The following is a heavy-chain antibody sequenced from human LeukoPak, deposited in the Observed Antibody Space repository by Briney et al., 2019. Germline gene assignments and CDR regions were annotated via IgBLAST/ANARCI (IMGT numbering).Heavy chain of an antibody. V-gene: IGHV1-69*13. Sequence: SVKVSCKASGGTFSSYAISWVRQAPGQGLEWMGGIIPIFGTANYAQKFQGRVTITADESTSTAYMELCSLRSEDTAVYYCKVVPAAIGDYYMDVWGKGTTVTVSS. J-gene: IGHJ6*03. CDR3: KVVPAAIGDYYMDV. CDR1: GGTFSSYA. CDR2: IIPIFGTA. D-gene: IGHD2-2*02.